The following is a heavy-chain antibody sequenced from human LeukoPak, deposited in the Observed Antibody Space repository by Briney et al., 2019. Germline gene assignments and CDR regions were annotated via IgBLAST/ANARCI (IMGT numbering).Heavy chain of an antibody. CDR2: TVVGSSNT. Sequence: GTSVKVSCKASGFTFTSSGMQWVRHARGQRLEWIGWTVVGSSNTNYAQKFQERVTITRDMSTSTAYMELSSLRSEDTAVYYCAAVSSNFDYWGQGTLVTVSS. J-gene: IGHJ4*02. V-gene: IGHV1-58*02. D-gene: IGHD3-16*02. CDR3: AAVSSNFDY. CDR1: GFTFTSSG.